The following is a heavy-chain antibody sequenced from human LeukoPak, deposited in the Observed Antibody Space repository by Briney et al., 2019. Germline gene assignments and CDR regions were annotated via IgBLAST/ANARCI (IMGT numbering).Heavy chain of an antibody. CDR2: ISYDGSNK. Sequence: GRSLRLPCAASGFTFSSYAMHWVRQAPGKGLEWVAVISYDGSNKYYADSVKGRFTVSRDNSKNTLYLQMNSLRAEDTAVYYCARDLVVGATDYWGQGTLVTVSS. CDR3: ARDLVVGATDY. J-gene: IGHJ4*02. D-gene: IGHD1-26*01. CDR1: GFTFSSYA. V-gene: IGHV3-30-3*01.